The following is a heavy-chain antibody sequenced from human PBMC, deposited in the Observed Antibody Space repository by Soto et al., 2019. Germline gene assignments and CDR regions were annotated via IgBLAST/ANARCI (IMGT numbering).Heavy chain of an antibody. CDR3: ARLVGYGSGSYLPRPADY. Sequence: QLQLQESGPGLVKPSETLSLTCTVSGGSISSSSYYWGWIRQPPGKGLEWIGSIYYSGSTYYNPSLKSRVTISVDTSKNQFSLKLSSVTAADTAVYYCARLVGYGSGSYLPRPADYWGQGTLVTVSS. J-gene: IGHJ4*02. D-gene: IGHD3-10*01. V-gene: IGHV4-39*01. CDR2: IYYSGST. CDR1: GGSISSSSYY.